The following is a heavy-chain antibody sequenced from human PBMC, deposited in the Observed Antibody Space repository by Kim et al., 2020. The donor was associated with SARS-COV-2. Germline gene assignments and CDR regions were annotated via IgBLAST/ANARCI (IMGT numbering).Heavy chain of an antibody. V-gene: IGHV3-30*18. Sequence: GGSLRLSCAASGFTFSSYGMHRVRQAPGKGLEWVAVISYDGSNKYYADSVKRRLTIFRDNSKNTLYLQMNSLRAEDTAVYYSAKAEAYDYWGQGTLVTV. CDR3: AKAEAYDY. CDR1: GFTFSSYG. J-gene: IGHJ4*02. CDR2: ISYDGSNK.